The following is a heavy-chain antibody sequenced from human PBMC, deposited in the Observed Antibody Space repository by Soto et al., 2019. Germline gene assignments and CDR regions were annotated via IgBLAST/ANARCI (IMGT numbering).Heavy chain of an antibody. J-gene: IGHJ6*02. CDR2: IIPIFGTS. CDR3: ARGVRTGFYGMDV. CDR1: GGTLSNYA. Sequence: QVQLVQSGAEVKKPGSSVKVSCKASGGTLSNYALSWVRQAPGQGLEWVGGIIPIFGTSNYAQNFQGRVTIPADESTSTAYMELSSLRSEDTAVYYCARGVRTGFYGMDVWGQGTTVTVSS. D-gene: IGHD3-10*01. V-gene: IGHV1-69*01.